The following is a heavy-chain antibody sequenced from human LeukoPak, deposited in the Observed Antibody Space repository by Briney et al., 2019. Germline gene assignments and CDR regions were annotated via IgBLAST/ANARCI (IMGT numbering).Heavy chain of an antibody. D-gene: IGHD3-10*01. V-gene: IGHV3-23*01. Sequence: LGGSLRLSCAASGFTFSSYAMSWVRQAPGKGLEWVSAISGSGGATYYADSVKGRFTISRDDPHNTLYLQMNSLRAEDTAVYFCARGGVDYYGSGTYYLMYYFDYWGQGALVTVSS. CDR2: ISGSGGAT. CDR3: ARGGVDYYGSGTYYLMYYFDY. J-gene: IGHJ4*02. CDR1: GFTFSSYA.